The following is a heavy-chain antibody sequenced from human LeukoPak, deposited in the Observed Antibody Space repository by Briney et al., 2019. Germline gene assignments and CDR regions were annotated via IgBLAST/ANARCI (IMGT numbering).Heavy chain of an antibody. Sequence: PGGSLRLSCAASGFTVSSNYMSWVRQAPGKGLEWVSVIYSGGSTYYADSVKGRFTISRDNSKNTLYLQMNSLRAEDTAVYYCAREGLGIRFDYWGQGTLVTVSS. J-gene: IGHJ4*02. CDR1: GFTVSSNY. V-gene: IGHV3-53*01. CDR3: AREGLGIRFDY. CDR2: IYSGGST. D-gene: IGHD7-27*01.